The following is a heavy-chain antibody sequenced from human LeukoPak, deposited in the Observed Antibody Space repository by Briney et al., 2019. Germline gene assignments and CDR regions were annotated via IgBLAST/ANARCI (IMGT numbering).Heavy chain of an antibody. V-gene: IGHV3-74*01. D-gene: IGHD6-13*01. CDR2: INTDGSST. J-gene: IGHJ4*02. Sequence: GGSLRLSCAASGFTFSSYWMHWVRQAPGKGLVWVSRINTDGSSTSYADSVKGRFTISRDNAKNTLYLQMNSLRAEDTAVYYCARGWSSSFPFDYWGQGTLVTVSS. CDR1: GFTFSSYW. CDR3: ARGWSSSFPFDY.